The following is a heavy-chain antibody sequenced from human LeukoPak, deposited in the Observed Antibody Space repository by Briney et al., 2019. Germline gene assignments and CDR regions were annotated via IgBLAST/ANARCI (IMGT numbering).Heavy chain of an antibody. Sequence: PGRSLRLSCAASGFTFSSYAMHWVRQAPGKGLEWVAVISYDGSNKYYADSVKGRFTISRDNSKNTLYLQMNSLRAEDTAVYYCARIGSSSWSSHRVVVTATIDYWGQGTLVTVSS. D-gene: IGHD2-21*02. CDR2: ISYDGSNK. V-gene: IGHV3-30-3*01. J-gene: IGHJ4*02. CDR1: GFTFSSYA. CDR3: ARIGSSSWSSHRVVVTATIDY.